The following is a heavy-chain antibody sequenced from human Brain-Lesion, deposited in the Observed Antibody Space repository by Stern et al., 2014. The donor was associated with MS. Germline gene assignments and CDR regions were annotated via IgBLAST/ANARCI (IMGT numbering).Heavy chain of an antibody. Sequence: QVQLQESGPGLVKPSETLSLTCTVSGGSISSSSYYWGWIRQPPGKGLEWIGSIYYSGSTYYNPSLKSRVTISVDTSKNQFSLKLGSGTAADTAVYYWAREMGFGAMEEYFQHLGQGPLVTVSS. CDR3: AREMGFGAMEEYFQH. CDR1: GGSISSSSYY. CDR2: IYYSGST. V-gene: IGHV4-39*02. J-gene: IGHJ1*01. D-gene: IGHD5-18*01.